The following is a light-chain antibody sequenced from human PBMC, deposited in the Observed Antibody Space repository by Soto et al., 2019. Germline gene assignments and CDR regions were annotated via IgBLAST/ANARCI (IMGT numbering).Light chain of an antibody. Sequence: QSVLTQPRSVSGSPGQSVTISCTGTSSGVGSYNFVSWHQQHPGKAPKLMIYDVAKRPSGVPDRFSGSKSGNTASLTISGLQAEDEADYYCCTFAGRYSYVFGSGTKVTVL. CDR3: CTFAGRYSYV. J-gene: IGLJ1*01. CDR2: DVA. CDR1: SSGVGSYNF. V-gene: IGLV2-11*01.